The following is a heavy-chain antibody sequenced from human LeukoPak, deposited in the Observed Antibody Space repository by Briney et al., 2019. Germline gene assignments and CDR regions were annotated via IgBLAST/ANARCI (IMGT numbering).Heavy chain of an antibody. Sequence: GESLKISCNGSGYSFTSYWIGWVRQMPGKGLEWMGIIYPGDSDTRYSPSFQGQVTISADKSISTAYLQWSSLKASDTAMYYCAIPYSSSWRAFDYWGQGTLVTVS. CDR2: IYPGDSDT. J-gene: IGHJ4*02. V-gene: IGHV5-51*01. CDR1: GYSFTSYW. CDR3: AIPYSSSWRAFDY. D-gene: IGHD6-13*01.